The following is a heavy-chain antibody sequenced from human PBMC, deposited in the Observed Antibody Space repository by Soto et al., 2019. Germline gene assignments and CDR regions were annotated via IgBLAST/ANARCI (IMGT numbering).Heavy chain of an antibody. CDR1: GFTFSNYA. V-gene: IGHV3-30-3*01. CDR3: ARDKRDLRFLEWSYYFDY. CDR2: ISYDGSNK. J-gene: IGHJ4*02. D-gene: IGHD3-3*01. Sequence: QVQLVESGGGVVQPGRSLRLSCAPSGFTFSNYAMHWVRQAPGKGLEWVAVISYDGSNKYYADSVKGRFTISRDNSKNTLYLQINRLRAEDTAVYYCARDKRDLRFLEWSYYFDYWGQGTLVTVSS.